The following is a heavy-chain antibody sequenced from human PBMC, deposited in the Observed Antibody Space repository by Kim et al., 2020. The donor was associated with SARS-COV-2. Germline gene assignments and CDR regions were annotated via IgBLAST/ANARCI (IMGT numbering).Heavy chain of an antibody. CDR1: GYSISSGYY. D-gene: IGHD3-16*01. CDR2: IYHSGST. Sequence: SETLSLTCTVSGYSISSGYYWGWIRQPPGKGLEWIGSIYHSGSTYYNPSLKSRVTISVDTSKNQFSLKLSSVTAADTAVYYCARGFGSPAYWGQGTL. V-gene: IGHV4-38-2*02. J-gene: IGHJ4*02. CDR3: ARGFGSPAY.